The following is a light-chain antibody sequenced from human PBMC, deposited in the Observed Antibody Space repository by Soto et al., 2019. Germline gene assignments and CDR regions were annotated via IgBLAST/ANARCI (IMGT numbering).Light chain of an antibody. J-gene: IGKJ2*01. V-gene: IGKV1-39*01. CDR1: HNISSH. Sequence: DIQMTQSPSSLSASIGDRVTITCRTSHNISSHLNWYQQKPGKAPKLLIYAASSLQGGVPSGFSGSGSGTDFTLTITSLQPEDFATYHCQQSFSTPYTFGQGTKLQIK. CDR3: QQSFSTPYT. CDR2: AAS.